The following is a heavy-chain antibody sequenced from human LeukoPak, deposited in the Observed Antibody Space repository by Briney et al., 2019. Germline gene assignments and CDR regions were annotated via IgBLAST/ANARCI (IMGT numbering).Heavy chain of an antibody. CDR3: ARAAYCGGDCYSKSYYYYYYMDV. Sequence: SETLSLTCSVSGGSISSGSYYWSWIRQPAGKGLEWIGRIYTSGSTNYNPSLKSRVTISVDTSKNQFSLKLSSVTAADTAVYYCARAAYCGGDCYSKSYYYYYYMDVWGKGTTVTVSS. CDR1: GGSISSGSYY. D-gene: IGHD2-21*01. V-gene: IGHV4-61*02. J-gene: IGHJ6*03. CDR2: IYTSGST.